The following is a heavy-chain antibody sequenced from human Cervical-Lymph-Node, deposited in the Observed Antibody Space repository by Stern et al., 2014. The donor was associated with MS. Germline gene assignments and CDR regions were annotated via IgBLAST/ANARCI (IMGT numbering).Heavy chain of an antibody. CDR2: ISGSSNYI. J-gene: IGHJ4*02. CDR1: GFTFSSYT. V-gene: IGHV3-21*01. D-gene: IGHD2-8*02. CDR3: ARVGYCTGGICFNAFDY. Sequence: EVQLVESGGGLVKPGGSRRLSCAASGFTFSSYTMTWVRQAPGKGLEWVASISGSSNYIYYADSVNGRFTISRDNAKNSLYLQMDSLRAEDTAIYYCARVGYCTGGICFNAFDYWGQGTLVTVSS.